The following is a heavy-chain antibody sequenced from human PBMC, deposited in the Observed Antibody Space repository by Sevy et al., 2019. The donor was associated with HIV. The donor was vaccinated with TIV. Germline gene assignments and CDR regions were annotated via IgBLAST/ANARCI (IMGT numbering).Heavy chain of an antibody. Sequence: SETLSLTCTVSGGSMSGYYLTWIRQPPGKGLEWIGYFYYSRTTNYNPSLKSRVTISVDRSKNQFSLKLNSVTAADTAVYYCARGTYCTGGTCPGSWFDPWGQGTLVTVSS. V-gene: IGHV4-59*01. CDR1: GGSMSGYY. D-gene: IGHD2-15*01. J-gene: IGHJ5*02. CDR2: FYYSRTT. CDR3: ARGTYCTGGTCPGSWFDP.